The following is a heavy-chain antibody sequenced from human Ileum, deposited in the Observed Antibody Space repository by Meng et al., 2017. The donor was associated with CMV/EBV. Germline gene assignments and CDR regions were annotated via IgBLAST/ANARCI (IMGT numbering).Heavy chain of an antibody. Sequence: VPLQEAGPGLVKPSETLSLTCTVSGGAFNDYHWTWIRQSAGKGLEWIGRIASSGTTYLNPSLESRISMSVDKAKNQFSLKLISVTAADTALYFCARGIHDFWSGTYFDYWGQGLLVTVSS. CDR2: IASSGTT. J-gene: IGHJ4*02. D-gene: IGHD3-3*01. CDR1: GGAFNDYH. CDR3: ARGIHDFWSGTYFDY. V-gene: IGHV4-4*07.